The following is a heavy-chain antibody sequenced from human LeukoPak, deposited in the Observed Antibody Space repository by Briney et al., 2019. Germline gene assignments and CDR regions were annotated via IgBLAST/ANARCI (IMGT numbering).Heavy chain of an antibody. CDR1: GGSISSYY. D-gene: IGHD5-24*01. J-gene: IGHJ4*02. Sequence: ASETLSLTCTVSGGSISSYYWSWIRQPPGKGLEWIGYIYYSGSTNYNPSLKSRVTISVDTSKNQFSLKLSSVTAADTAVYYCAXVYXEMGXPFFDYWGQGTLVTVSS. CDR2: IYYSGST. V-gene: IGHV4-59*01. CDR3: AXVYXEMGXPFFDY.